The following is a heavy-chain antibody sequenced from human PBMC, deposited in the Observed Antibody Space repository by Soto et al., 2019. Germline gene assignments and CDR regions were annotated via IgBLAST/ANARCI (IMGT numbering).Heavy chain of an antibody. CDR1: GYKFTTYF. CDR3: VRGYCTTTPCSGDFQH. D-gene: IGHD2-8*01. Sequence: QVQLVQSGAEVKKPGASVKVACKASGYKFTTYFIHWVRQAPGQGLEWMGMIHPSGDTGYGQKFRGRVTMPIEASTTTAYMELRNLTSEDTAIYFSVRGYCTTTPCSGDFQHWGQGTLVTVSS. V-gene: IGHV1-46*01. CDR2: IHPSGDT. J-gene: IGHJ1*01.